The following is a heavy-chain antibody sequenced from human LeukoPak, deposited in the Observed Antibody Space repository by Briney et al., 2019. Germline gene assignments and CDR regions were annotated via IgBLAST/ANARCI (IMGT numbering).Heavy chain of an antibody. D-gene: IGHD3-10*01. CDR1: GFTFSSYA. V-gene: IGHV3-30*04. Sequence: GGSLRLSCAASGFTFSSYAMHWVRQAPGKGLEWVAVISYDGSNKYYADSVKGRFTISRDNSKNTLYLQMNSLRAEDTAVSYCARARGVFDFGAFDIWGQGKMVTVSS. J-gene: IGHJ3*02. CDR2: ISYDGSNK. CDR3: ARARGVFDFGAFDI.